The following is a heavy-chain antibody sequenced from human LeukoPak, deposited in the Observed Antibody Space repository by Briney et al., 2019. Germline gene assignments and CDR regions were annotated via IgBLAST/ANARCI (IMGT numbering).Heavy chain of an antibody. V-gene: IGHV3-7*03. D-gene: IGHD3-16*01. CDR2: IIHNGNVN. J-gene: IGHJ6*02. CDR1: GSTFSSYA. CDR3: ARGGGLNV. Sequence: GGSLRLSCTASGSTFSSYAVSWVRQAPGKGLEWVASIIHNGNVNYYVDSVKGRFTISRDNAKNSLYLQMSNLRAEDTAVYFCARGGGLNVWGQGATVTVSS.